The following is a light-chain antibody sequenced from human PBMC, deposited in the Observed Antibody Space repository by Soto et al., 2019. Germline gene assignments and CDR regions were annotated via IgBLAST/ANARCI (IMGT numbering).Light chain of an antibody. Sequence: DIQMTQSPSSLSSSVGDRVTITCRASQGISNFLAWYQQKPGKVPKLLISAASTLQSGFPSRFSGSGSGTDFTLPITSLQPEDVATYSCQKERSVIPFGQGTRREIK. CDR2: AAS. V-gene: IGKV1-27*01. CDR3: QKERSVIP. J-gene: IGKJ5*01. CDR1: QGISNF.